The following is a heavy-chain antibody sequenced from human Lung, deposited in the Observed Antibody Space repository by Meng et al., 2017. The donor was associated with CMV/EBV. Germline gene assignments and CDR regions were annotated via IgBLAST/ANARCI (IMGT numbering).Heavy chain of an antibody. CDR2: ISYDGSNK. CDR1: GFTFSSYA. Sequence: QVALVGSGGGVVKPGSSRGTSCAASGFTFSSYAMHWVRQAPGKGPEWVAVISYDGSNKYYADSVKGRFTISRDNSKNTLYLQMNSLRAEDTAVYYCAHGGGDCWGQGTLVTVSS. CDR3: AHGGGDC. V-gene: IGHV3-30-3*01. D-gene: IGHD2-15*01. J-gene: IGHJ4*02.